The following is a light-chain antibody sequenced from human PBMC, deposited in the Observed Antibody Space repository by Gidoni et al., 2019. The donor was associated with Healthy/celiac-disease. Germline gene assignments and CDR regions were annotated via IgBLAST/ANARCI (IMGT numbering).Light chain of an antibody. CDR3: QQSYSTPIT. V-gene: IGKV1-39*01. J-gene: IGKJ5*01. Sequence: DIQMTQSPSSLSASVGDRVTITCRASQSISSYLNWYQQKPGKAPKLLIYAASSLQSGGPSRFSGSGSGTDFTRTISSLQPEDCATYYCQQSYSTPITFGQGTRLEIK. CDR1: QSISSY. CDR2: AAS.